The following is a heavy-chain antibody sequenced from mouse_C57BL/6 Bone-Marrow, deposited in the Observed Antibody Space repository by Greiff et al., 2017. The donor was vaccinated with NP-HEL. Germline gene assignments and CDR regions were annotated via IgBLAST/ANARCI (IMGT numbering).Heavy chain of an antibody. CDR2: INPSSGYT. CDR1: GYTFTIYW. D-gene: IGHD1-1*01. Sequence: QVHVKQSGAELAKPGASVKLSCKASGYTFTIYWMHWVKQRPGQGLEWIGYINPSSGYTKYNQKFKDKATLTADKSSSTAYMQLSSLTYEDSAVYYCARSPPYYGSSHWYFDVWGTGTTVTVSS. CDR3: ARSPPYYGSSHWYFDV. J-gene: IGHJ1*03. V-gene: IGHV1-7*01.